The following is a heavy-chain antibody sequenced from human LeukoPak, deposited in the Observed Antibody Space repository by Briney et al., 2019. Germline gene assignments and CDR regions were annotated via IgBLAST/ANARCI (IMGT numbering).Heavy chain of an antibody. CDR3: ARGDGVATRYYYGLDV. J-gene: IGHJ6*02. CDR1: GFIFRSYE. D-gene: IGHD5-12*01. Sequence: GGSLRLSCEASGFIFRSYEMNWVRQAPGKGLEWVSYSSGDGRTMYYADSVKGRFTISRDSGTNSLYLQMNSLRAEDTAVYYCARGDGVATRYYYGLDVWGQGTTVTVSS. CDR2: SSGDGRTM. V-gene: IGHV3-48*03.